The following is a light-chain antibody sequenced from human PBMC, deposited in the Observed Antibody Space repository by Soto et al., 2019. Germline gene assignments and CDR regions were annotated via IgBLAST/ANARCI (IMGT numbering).Light chain of an antibody. CDR1: QSISNY. CDR3: QQSYSTPWT. Sequence: DIQMTQSPSSLSASVGDRVTITCRASQSISNYLNWYQQKPGKAPKLLIYAASSLQSGVPSRFSCSGSGTDFTLTISSLQPEDFATYYCQQSYSTPWTFGQGTKVEFK. V-gene: IGKV1-39*01. CDR2: AAS. J-gene: IGKJ1*01.